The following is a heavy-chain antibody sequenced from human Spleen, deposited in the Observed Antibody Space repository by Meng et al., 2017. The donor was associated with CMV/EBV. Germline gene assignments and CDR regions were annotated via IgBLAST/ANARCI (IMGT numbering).Heavy chain of an antibody. CDR2: ISSGGSSI. J-gene: IGHJ4*02. Sequence: GGSLRLSCAASGFTFSNAWMNWVRQAPGKGLEWVSHISSGGSSIYYADSVRGRFIISRDNAKNSLYLQMNSLRVEDTAVYYCARDPYSGSYIPDYWGQGTLVTVSS. D-gene: IGHD1-26*01. CDR1: GFTFSNAW. CDR3: ARDPYSGSYIPDY. V-gene: IGHV3-48*01.